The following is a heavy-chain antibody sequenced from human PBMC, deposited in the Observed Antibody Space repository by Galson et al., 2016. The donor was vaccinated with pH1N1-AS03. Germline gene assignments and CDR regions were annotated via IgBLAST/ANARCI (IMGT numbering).Heavy chain of an antibody. Sequence: SETLSLTCNVSGASISSGSYYWSWIRQPAGKGLECIGRIYTSGSTYYNPSLKSRVTISVDTSKNQFSLKLSSLTAAATAMYYFARFTLGAFDYWGQGTLVTVS. CDR3: ARFTLGAFDY. CDR2: IYTSGST. CDR1: GASISSGSYY. J-gene: IGHJ4*02. V-gene: IGHV4-61*02. D-gene: IGHD3-16*01.